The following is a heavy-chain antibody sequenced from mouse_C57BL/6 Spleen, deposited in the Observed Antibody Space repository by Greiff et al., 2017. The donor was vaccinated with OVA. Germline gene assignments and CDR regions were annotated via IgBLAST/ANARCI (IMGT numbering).Heavy chain of an antibody. CDR2: INPNNGGT. CDR1: GYTFTDYY. Sequence: EVQLQQSGPELVKPGASVKISCKASGYTFTDYYMNWVKQSHGKSLEWIGDINPNNGGTSYNQKFKGKATLTVDKSSSTAYMELRSLTSEDSAVYYCARPIYYGYDDYWGQGTTLTVSS. J-gene: IGHJ2*01. D-gene: IGHD2-2*01. V-gene: IGHV1-26*01. CDR3: ARPIYYGYDDY.